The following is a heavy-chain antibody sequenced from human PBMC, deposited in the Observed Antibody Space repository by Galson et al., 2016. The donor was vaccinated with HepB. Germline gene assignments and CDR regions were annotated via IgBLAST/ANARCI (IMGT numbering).Heavy chain of an antibody. Sequence: SLRLSCAASGFTVSSNYMNWVRQAPGKGLEWVSIIYSGGSTYYADSVKGRLTIPRDNSKNTLYLQMNSLRAEDTAVYYCASGGSRCDNWGQGALSPSPQ. CDR2: IYSGGST. D-gene: IGHD2-15*01. J-gene: IGHJ4*02. V-gene: IGHV3-66*01. CDR3: ASGGSRCDN. CDR1: GFTVSSNY.